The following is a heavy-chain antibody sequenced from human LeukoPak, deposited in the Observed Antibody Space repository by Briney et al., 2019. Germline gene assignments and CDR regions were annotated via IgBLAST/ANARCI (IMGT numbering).Heavy chain of an antibody. Sequence: KPSETPSLTCTVSGGSISSSSYYWGWIRQPPGKGLEWIGSIYYSGSTYYNPSLESRVTISVDTSKNQFSLKLSSVTAADTAVYYCARLREGLPFDYWGQGTLVTVSS. D-gene: IGHD5-24*01. V-gene: IGHV4-39*01. CDR3: ARLREGLPFDY. J-gene: IGHJ4*02. CDR1: GGSISSSSYY. CDR2: IYYSGST.